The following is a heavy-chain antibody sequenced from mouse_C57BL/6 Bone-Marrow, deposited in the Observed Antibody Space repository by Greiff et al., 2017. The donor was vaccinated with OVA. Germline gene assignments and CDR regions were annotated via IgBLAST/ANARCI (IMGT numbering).Heavy chain of an antibody. CDR1: GYSFSNYW. V-gene: IGHV1-80*01. CDR3: ARGAD. CDR2: LYPGDGDI. Sequence: VMLVESGAELVKPGASVTISCTASGYSFSNYWMNWVKQRPGKGLEWIGQLYPGDGDINYNGKFKGKATLTADKSSSTAYMQFSSLTSEDAAVYVCARGADWGQGTTLTVSS. J-gene: IGHJ2*01.